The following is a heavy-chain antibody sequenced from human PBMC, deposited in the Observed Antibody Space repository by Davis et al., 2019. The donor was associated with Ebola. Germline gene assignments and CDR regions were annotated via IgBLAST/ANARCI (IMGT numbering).Heavy chain of an antibody. J-gene: IGHJ3*02. CDR2: ISGSGGST. V-gene: IGHV3-23*01. Sequence: PGGSLRLSCVASGFRFSTYTMNWVRQAPGKGLEWVSAISGSGGSTYYADSVKGRFTISRDNAKNSLLLQMDSLTAEDTAGYYCARERGPYILGWFEPFDIWGQGTRVTVSS. D-gene: IGHD3-10*01. CDR3: ARERGPYILGWFEPFDI. CDR1: GFRFSTYT.